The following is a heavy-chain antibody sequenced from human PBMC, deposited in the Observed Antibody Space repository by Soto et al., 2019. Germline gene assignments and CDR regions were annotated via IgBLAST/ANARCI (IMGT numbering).Heavy chain of an antibody. Sequence: AASVKVSCKASGYTFTSYGISWVRQAPGQGLEWMGWISAYNGNTNYAQKLQGRVTMTTDTSTSTAYMELRSLRSDDTAVYYCARDRGGYSGYGTFDYWGQGTLVTVS. D-gene: IGHD5-12*01. V-gene: IGHV1-18*01. CDR1: GYTFTSYG. CDR2: ISAYNGNT. CDR3: ARDRGGYSGYGTFDY. J-gene: IGHJ4*02.